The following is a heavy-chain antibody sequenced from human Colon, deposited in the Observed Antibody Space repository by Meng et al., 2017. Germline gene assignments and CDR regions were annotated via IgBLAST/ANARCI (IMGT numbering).Heavy chain of an antibody. J-gene: IGHJ4*02. CDR1: GGSISSYF. CDR3: AVKDYTFWSGYSSYY. V-gene: IGHV4-59*12. CDR2: INHSGST. D-gene: IGHD3-3*01. Sequence: QVQLEESGPGLVKPSETLSLTCTVSGGSISSYFWSWIRQPPGKGLEWIGDINHSGSTNYNPSLKSRVTISVGTSKNQFSLKLSSVTAADTAVYYCAVKDYTFWSGYSSYYWGQGTLVTVFS.